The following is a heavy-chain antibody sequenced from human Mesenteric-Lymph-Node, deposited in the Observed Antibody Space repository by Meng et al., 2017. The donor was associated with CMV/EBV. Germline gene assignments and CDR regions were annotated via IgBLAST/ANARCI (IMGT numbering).Heavy chain of an antibody. D-gene: IGHD2-2*01. V-gene: IGHV3-48*04. CDR2: ISSSGSII. Sequence: GGSLRLSCAASGFTFSSHSMNWVRQAPGKGLEWVSYISSSGSIIYYADSVKGRFTISRDNAKNSLYLQMNSLRVEDTALYYCARSEGVPGRPNPWDGMDVWGQGTTVTVSS. J-gene: IGHJ6*02. CDR1: GFTFSSHS. CDR3: ARSEGVPGRPNPWDGMDV.